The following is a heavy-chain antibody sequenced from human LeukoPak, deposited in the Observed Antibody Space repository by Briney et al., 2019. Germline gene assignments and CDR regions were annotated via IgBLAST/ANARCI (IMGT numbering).Heavy chain of an antibody. V-gene: IGHV3-30-3*01. CDR1: GFTFSSYA. CDR2: ISYDGSNK. CDR3: AKVSSGIIDD. Sequence: GRSLRLSCAASGFTFSSYAMHWVRQAPGKGLEWVAVISYDGSNKYYADSVKGRFTISRDNSKNTLYLQMNSLRAEDTAVYYCAKVSSGIIDDWGQGTLVTVSS. J-gene: IGHJ4*02. D-gene: IGHD1-26*01.